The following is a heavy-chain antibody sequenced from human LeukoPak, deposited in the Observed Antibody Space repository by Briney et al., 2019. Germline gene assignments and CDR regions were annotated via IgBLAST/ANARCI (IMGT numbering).Heavy chain of an antibody. CDR1: GYTFTSYY. D-gene: IGHD6-6*01. Sequence: SVKVSCKASGYTFTSYYMHWVRQAPGQGLEWMGGIIPIFGTANYAQKFQGRVTITADESTSTAYMELSSLRSEDTAVYYCARGRYSSSINSMDVWGQGTTVTVSS. V-gene: IGHV1-69*13. J-gene: IGHJ6*02. CDR2: IIPIFGTA. CDR3: ARGRYSSSINSMDV.